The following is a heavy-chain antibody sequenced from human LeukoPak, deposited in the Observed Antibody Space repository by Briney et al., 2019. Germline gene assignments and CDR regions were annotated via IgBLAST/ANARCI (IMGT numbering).Heavy chain of an antibody. Sequence: ASVKVSCKASGYTFTSYGISWVRQAPGQGLEWMGWISAYNGNTNYAQKLQGRVTMTTDTSTSTAYMELRSLRSDDTAGYYCARDRQGFSSSWQKQNWFDPWGQGTLVTVSS. V-gene: IGHV1-18*01. CDR1: GYTFTSYG. CDR2: ISAYNGNT. D-gene: IGHD6-13*01. J-gene: IGHJ5*02. CDR3: ARDRQGFSSSWQKQNWFDP.